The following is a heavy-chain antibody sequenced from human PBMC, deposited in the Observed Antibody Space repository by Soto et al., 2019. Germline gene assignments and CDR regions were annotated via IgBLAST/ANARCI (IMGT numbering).Heavy chain of an antibody. Sequence: EVQLVESGGGLVKPGGSLRLSCAASGFTFSSYSMNWVRQAPGKGLEWVSSISSRSSYIYYADSVKGRFTISRDNAKNSLYLQMNSLRAEDTAVYYCARHDYGDYFDYWGQETLVTVSS. V-gene: IGHV3-21*01. CDR1: GFTFSSYS. CDR3: ARHDYGDYFDY. J-gene: IGHJ4*02. D-gene: IGHD4-17*01. CDR2: ISSRSSYI.